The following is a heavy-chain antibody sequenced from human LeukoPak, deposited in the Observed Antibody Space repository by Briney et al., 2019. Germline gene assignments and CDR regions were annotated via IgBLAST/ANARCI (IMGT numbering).Heavy chain of an antibody. CDR3: ARESAHYDILTGYYPTGYFDY. V-gene: IGHV1-18*01. CDR2: ISAYNGNT. J-gene: IGHJ4*02. CDR1: GYTFTSYG. D-gene: IGHD3-9*01. Sequence: ASVTVSCKASGYTFTSYGISWVRQAPGQGLEWMGWISAYNGNTNYAQKLQGRVTMTTDTSTSTAYMELRSLRSDDTAVYYRARESAHYDILTGYYPTGYFDYWGQGTLVTVSS.